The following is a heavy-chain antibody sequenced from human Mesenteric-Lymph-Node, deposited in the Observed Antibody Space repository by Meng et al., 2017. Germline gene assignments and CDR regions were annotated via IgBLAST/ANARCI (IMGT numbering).Heavy chain of an antibody. CDR2: IYNSGST. D-gene: IGHD6-13*01. Sequence: QVQLQQWGQGLGRPSETLSLTCNVSGGSVSSGNYYWNWIRQPPGKGLEWIGYIYNSGSTNYSPSLKSRVTISADTSKNQFSLNLSSVTAADTAVYYCARYSVAGDYWGQGTLVTVSS. CDR1: GGSVSSGNYY. CDR3: ARYSVAGDY. J-gene: IGHJ4*02. V-gene: IGHV4-61*01.